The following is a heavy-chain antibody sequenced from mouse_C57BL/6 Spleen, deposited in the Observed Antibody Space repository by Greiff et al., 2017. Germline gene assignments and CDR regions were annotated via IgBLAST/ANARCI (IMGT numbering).Heavy chain of an antibody. CDR3: ARSLYYGNYEGYAMDY. J-gene: IGHJ4*01. CDR1: GYTFTDYY. CDR2: IGPGSGST. Sequence: VQLQQSGAELVKPGASVKISCKASGYTFTDYYINWVKQRPGQGLAWIGKIGPGSGSTYYNEKFKGKATLTADKSSSTAYMQLSSLTAEDSAVYCCARSLYYGNYEGYAMDYGGQGTAGTVSS. V-gene: IGHV1-77*01. D-gene: IGHD2-1*01.